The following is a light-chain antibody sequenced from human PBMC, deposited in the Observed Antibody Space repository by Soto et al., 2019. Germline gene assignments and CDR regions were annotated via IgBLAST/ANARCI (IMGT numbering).Light chain of an antibody. CDR2: GAS. CDR1: QSVNSA. V-gene: IGKV3-15*01. Sequence: EIVMTQSPATLSVSPGERATLSCRASQSVNSALAWYQQKPGQVPRLLIYGASTRATGIPARFSGSGSGTEFTLTISSLQSEDFAVYYCQQYNNWPTWTFGQGTKVEIK. CDR3: QQYNNWPTWT. J-gene: IGKJ1*01.